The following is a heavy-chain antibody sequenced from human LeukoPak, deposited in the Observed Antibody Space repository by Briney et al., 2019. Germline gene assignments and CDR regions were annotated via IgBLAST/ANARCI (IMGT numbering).Heavy chain of an antibody. CDR1: GGSISSGAYY. Sequence: SETLSLTCTVAGGSISSGAYYWSWIRQYPGKGLEWIGYIHSSGRTYSNPSLRSRVTISIDTSKNHFSLKLHSVTAADTAVYYCAARYSSSSSWFDPWGQGTLVTVSS. CDR3: AARYSSSSSWFDP. D-gene: IGHD6-6*01. CDR2: IHSSGRT. J-gene: IGHJ5*02. V-gene: IGHV4-31*03.